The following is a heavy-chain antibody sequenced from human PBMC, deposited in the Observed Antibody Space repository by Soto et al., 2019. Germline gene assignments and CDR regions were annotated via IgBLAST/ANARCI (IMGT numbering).Heavy chain of an antibody. D-gene: IGHD6-13*01. CDR3: ARDRIPQIAAAAGYVDY. J-gene: IGHJ4*02. CDR1: GFTFSSYA. CDR2: ISYDGSNK. Sequence: PGGSLRLSCAASGFTFSSYAMHWVRQAPGKGLEWVAVISYDGSNKYYADSVKGRFTISRDNSKNTLYLQMNSRRAEDTAVYYCARDRIPQIAAAAGYVDYWGQGTLVTVSS. V-gene: IGHV3-30-3*01.